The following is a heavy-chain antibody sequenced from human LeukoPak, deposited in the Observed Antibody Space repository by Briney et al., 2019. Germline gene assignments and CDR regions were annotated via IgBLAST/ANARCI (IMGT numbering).Heavy chain of an antibody. CDR1: GGSISSYY. CDR3: AREWSGYYDSSGSFDY. D-gene: IGHD3-22*01. J-gene: IGHJ4*02. CDR2: IYTSGST. V-gene: IGHV4-4*07. Sequence: SETLSLTCTVSGGSISSYYWRWIRQPAGKGLEWIGRIYTSGSTNYNPSLKSRVTMSVDTSKNQFSLKLSSVTAADTAVYYCAREWSGYYDSSGSFDYWGQGTLVTVSS.